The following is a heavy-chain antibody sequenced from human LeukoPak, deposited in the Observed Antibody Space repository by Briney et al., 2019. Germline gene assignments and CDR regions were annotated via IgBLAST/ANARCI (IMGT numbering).Heavy chain of an antibody. CDR3: ARDVLR. Sequence: SQTLSLTCTVSGDTITSGGYYWTCIRQRPGKGLEWIGYIYKTGSTYYNPSLKSRVTMSVDTSRNQFSLKLNSVTATDTAVYYCARDVLRWGQGTLVTVSS. J-gene: IGHJ4*02. CDR1: GDTITSGGYY. V-gene: IGHV4-31*03. CDR2: IYKTGST.